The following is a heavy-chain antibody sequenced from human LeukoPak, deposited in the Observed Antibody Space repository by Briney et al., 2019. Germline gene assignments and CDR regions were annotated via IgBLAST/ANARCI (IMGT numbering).Heavy chain of an antibody. D-gene: IGHD3-22*01. CDR1: GGSINSGDYY. CDR3: ARVPSGYYDSSGYPIDY. CDR2: IYYSGST. V-gene: IGHV4-30-4*01. J-gene: IGHJ4*02. Sequence: SETLSLTCTVSGGSINSGDYYWSWIRQPPGKGLEWIGYIYYSGSTYYNPSLKSRVTKSVDTSKNQFSLKLSSVTAADTAVYYCARVPSGYYDSSGYPIDYWGQGTLVTVSS.